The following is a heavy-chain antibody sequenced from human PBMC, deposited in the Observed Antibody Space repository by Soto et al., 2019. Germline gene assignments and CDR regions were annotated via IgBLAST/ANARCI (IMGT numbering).Heavy chain of an antibody. CDR2: IYHSGST. D-gene: IGHD2-8*02. CDR1: DYSISSGYY. CDR3: TRRGSGGTPVDY. V-gene: IGHV4-38-2*01. J-gene: IGHJ4*02. Sequence: PSETLSLTCGVSDYSISSGYYWGWIRQPPGKGLEWIGNIYHSGSTHYNPALKSRVTISVDTSKNQFSLKLKSVTAADTAVYYCTRRGSGGTPVDYWGQGTLVTVSS.